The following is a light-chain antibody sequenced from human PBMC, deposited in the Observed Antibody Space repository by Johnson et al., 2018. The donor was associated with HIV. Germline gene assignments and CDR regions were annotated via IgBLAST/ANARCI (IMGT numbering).Light chain of an antibody. V-gene: IGLV1-51*01. Sequence: QSVLTQPPSVSAAPGQKVTISCSGTNSNIGNNFVSWYQQFPGTAPRLLIYDTNKRPSGIPDRFSGSKSGTSATLGITGLQTGDEADYYCGTWDSSLSAGVFGTGAKVTVL. J-gene: IGLJ1*01. CDR2: DTN. CDR3: GTWDSSLSAGV. CDR1: NSNIGNNF.